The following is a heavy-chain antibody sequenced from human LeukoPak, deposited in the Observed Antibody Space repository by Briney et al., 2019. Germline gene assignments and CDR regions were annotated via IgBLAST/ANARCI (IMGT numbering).Heavy chain of an antibody. J-gene: IGHJ4*02. CDR2: IYPGDSDT. D-gene: IGHD3-10*01. V-gene: IGHV5-51*01. CDR1: GYSFTSYW. Sequence: GESLKISCKGSGYSFTSYWIGWVRQMPGKGLEWRGIIYPGDSDTRYSPSFQGQVTISADKSISTAYLQWSSLKASDTAMYYCARRQSITMVRGVIITGYYFDYWGQGTLVTVSS. CDR3: ARRQSITMVRGVIITGYYFDY.